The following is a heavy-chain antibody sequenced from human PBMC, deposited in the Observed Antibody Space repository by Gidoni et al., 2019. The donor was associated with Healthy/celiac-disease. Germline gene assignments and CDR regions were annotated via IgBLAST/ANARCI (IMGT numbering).Heavy chain of an antibody. Sequence: EVQLVESGGGGVRPGGPLRLPGAASGFTCDAYGMSWVRQAPGKGLGWVSGINWNGGSTGYAYSVQGRFTISRDNAKNSLYLQMNSLRAEDTALYHCARDRSRFADAFDIWGQGTMVTVSS. J-gene: IGHJ3*02. D-gene: IGHD3-16*01. CDR1: GFTCDAYG. CDR3: ARDRSRFADAFDI. CDR2: INWNGGST. V-gene: IGHV3-20*01.